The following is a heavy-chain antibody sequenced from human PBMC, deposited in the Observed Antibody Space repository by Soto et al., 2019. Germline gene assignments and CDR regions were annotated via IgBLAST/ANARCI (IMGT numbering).Heavy chain of an antibody. V-gene: IGHV3-23*01. CDR1: GFTFSNYA. J-gene: IGHJ4*02. CDR3: ASKLTFGASSDY. CDR2: ISGSGETT. Sequence: EVQLLESGGSLVQPGGSLRLSCAASGFTFSNYAMNWVRQAPGKGLEWVSTISGSGETTYYADSVKGRFTMSRDNSRNTLYLQLNSLRAEDTAVYYCASKLTFGASSDYWGQGTLVTVSS. D-gene: IGHD3-10*01.